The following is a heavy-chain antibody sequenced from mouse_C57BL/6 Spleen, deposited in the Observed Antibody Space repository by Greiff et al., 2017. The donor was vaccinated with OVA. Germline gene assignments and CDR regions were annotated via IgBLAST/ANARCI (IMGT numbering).Heavy chain of an antibody. D-gene: IGHD1-1*01. CDR3: ARSDYGPAWFAY. CDR1: GYTFTSYW. J-gene: IGHJ3*01. CDR2: INPSNGGT. V-gene: IGHV1-53*01. Sequence: QVQLQQPGTELVKPGASVKLSCKASGYTFTSYWMHWVKQRPGQGLEWIGNINPSNGGTNYNEKFQSKATLTVDKSSSTAYMQLSSLTSEDSAVYDCARSDYGPAWFAYWGQGTLVTVSA.